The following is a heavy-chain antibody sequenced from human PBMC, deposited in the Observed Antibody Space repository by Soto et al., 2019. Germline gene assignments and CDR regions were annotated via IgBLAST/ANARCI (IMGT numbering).Heavy chain of an antibody. D-gene: IGHD2-2*01. CDR3: ARLPAVDSRYFFDY. CDR1: GFTFSNYW. V-gene: IGHV3-7*01. CDR2: IKQDGSDK. J-gene: IGHJ4*02. Sequence: EVQLVESGGGLVQPGGSLRLSCVASGFTFSNYWMSWVRQAPGKGLEWVANIKQDGSDKYYEASVKGRFTSSRDNAKNSLNLQMNSLRTEDTAVYYCARLPAVDSRYFFDYWGQGTLVTVSS.